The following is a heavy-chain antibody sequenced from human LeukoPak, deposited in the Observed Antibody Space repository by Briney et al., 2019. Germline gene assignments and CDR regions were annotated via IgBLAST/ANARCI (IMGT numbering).Heavy chain of an antibody. CDR2: IYSSSSII. V-gene: IGHV3-48*01. Sequence: GESLRLSCAASGFTFSTYIVNWVRQAPGKGLEWVSFIYSSSSIIYYPDSVKGRFTISRDNAKNSLYLQMTRQRAEDTAVYYCARGPSCSSTSCYWGGFDYWGKGTLVTASS. CDR1: GFTFSTYI. J-gene: IGHJ4*02. D-gene: IGHD2-2*01. CDR3: ARGPSCSSTSCYWGGFDY.